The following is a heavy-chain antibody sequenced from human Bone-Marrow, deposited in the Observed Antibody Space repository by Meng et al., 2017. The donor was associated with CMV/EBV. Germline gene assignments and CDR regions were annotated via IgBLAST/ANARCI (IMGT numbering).Heavy chain of an antibody. CDR3: AREKSGLYYYDSSGYYGL. J-gene: IGHJ4*02. V-gene: IGHV4-4*02. D-gene: IGHD3-22*01. CDR1: PIDSSNW. Sequence: PIDSSNWWSWVRQPPGKGLEWIGEIYHSGSTNYNPSLKSRVTISVDKSKNQFSLKLSSVTAADTAVYYCAREKSGLYYYDSSGYYGLWGQGTLVTVSS. CDR2: IYHSGST.